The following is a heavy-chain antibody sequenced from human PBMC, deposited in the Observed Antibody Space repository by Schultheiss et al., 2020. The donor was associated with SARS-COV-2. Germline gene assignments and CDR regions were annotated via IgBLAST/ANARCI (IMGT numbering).Heavy chain of an antibody. Sequence: GGSLRLSCKGSGYSFTSYWIGWVRQMPGKGLEWMGIIYPGDSDTRYSPSFQGQVTISADKSISTAYLQWSSLKASDTAMYYCASFDWAPPPIDAFDIWGQGTMVTVSS. V-gene: IGHV5-51*01. CDR3: ASFDWAPPPIDAFDI. CDR2: IYPGDSDT. J-gene: IGHJ3*02. D-gene: IGHD3-9*01. CDR1: GYSFTSYW.